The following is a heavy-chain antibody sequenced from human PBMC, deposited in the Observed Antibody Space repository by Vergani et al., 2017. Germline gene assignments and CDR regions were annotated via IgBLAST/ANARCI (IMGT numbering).Heavy chain of an antibody. Sequence: QVQLVQSGAEVKKPGASVKVSCKVSGYTLTELSMHWVRQAPGKGIEWMGGFDPADGETIYAQQFQGRVNMTEDTYTDTAYMELSILRSEDTAVYYCATKSRYDYGMDVWGQGTTVTVSS. V-gene: IGHV1-24*01. CDR3: ATKSRYDYGMDV. J-gene: IGHJ6*02. CDR1: GYTLTELS. CDR2: FDPADGET.